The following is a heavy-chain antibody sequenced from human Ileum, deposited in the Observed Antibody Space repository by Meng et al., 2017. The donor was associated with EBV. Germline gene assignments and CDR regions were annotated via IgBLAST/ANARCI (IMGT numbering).Heavy chain of an antibody. CDR1: VESIISSFW. J-gene: IGHJ5*02. CDR3: ARKFSVVGSTDGWFDP. CDR2: IYYNTNT. D-gene: IGHD2-8*01. V-gene: IGHV4-4*01. Sequence: PRAWVRGRVKHAGDHSLPCACSVESIISSFWWSLVRPPPGKGLEWIGGIYYNTNTNFNPALKGRVTMSVDTSQNPFSLTLSSVTAADTAVYFCARKFSVVGSTDGWFDPWGQGTLVTVSS.